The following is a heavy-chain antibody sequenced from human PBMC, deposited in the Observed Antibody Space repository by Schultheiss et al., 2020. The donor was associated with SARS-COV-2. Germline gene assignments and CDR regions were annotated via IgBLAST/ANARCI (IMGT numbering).Heavy chain of an antibody. CDR3: TTFYGSGSYYRDY. V-gene: IGHV3-48*01. D-gene: IGHD3-10*01. CDR1: GFTFSSYA. J-gene: IGHJ4*02. CDR2: ISSSGSTI. Sequence: GGSLRLSCAASGFTFSSYAMSWVRQAPGKGLEWVSYISSSGSTIYYADSVKGRFTISRDNSKNTLYLQMNSLKTEDTAVYYCTTFYGSGSYYRDYWGQGTLVTVSS.